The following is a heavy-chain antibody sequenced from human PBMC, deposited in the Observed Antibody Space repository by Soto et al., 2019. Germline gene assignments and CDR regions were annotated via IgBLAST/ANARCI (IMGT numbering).Heavy chain of an antibody. Sequence: ASVKVSCKVSGYTLTELSMHWVRQAPGKGLEWMGSFEPEDSETIYTQKFHGRITMTEDTSTDTAYRELSSLRSEDTAVYYYATAGLNYYDSSGFDYWGQGTLGTVSP. CDR3: ATAGLNYYDSSGFDY. D-gene: IGHD3-22*01. CDR2: FEPEDSET. J-gene: IGHJ4*02. V-gene: IGHV1-24*01. CDR1: GYTLTELS.